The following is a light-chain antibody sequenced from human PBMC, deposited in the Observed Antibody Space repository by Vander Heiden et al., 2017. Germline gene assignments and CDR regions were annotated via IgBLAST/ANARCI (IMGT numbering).Light chain of an antibody. CDR2: GIN. Sequence: QSALTQPPSASGTPGQRVTISCSGSSSNIGRNTVNWYQQLPGKAPKVLMYGINQRPSGVPDRLSGSKSGTTAFLAISGLQSEDEAVYYCAAWDDSLVLFGGGTNLTVL. CDR1: SSNIGRNT. V-gene: IGLV1-44*01. J-gene: IGLJ2*01. CDR3: AAWDDSLVL.